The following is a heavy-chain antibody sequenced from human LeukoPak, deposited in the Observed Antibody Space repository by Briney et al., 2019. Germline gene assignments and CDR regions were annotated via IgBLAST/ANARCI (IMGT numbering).Heavy chain of an antibody. CDR3: ARGQVDEYYYDSSGEDGRY. CDR1: GFTFSSYS. J-gene: IGHJ4*02. D-gene: IGHD3-22*01. Sequence: PGGSLRLSCAASGFTFSSYSMNWVRQAPGKGLEWVSSISSSSSYIYYADSVKGRFTISRDNAKNSLYLQMNSLRAEDTAVYYCARGQVDEYYYDSSGEDGRYWGQGTLVTVSS. V-gene: IGHV3-21*01. CDR2: ISSSSSYI.